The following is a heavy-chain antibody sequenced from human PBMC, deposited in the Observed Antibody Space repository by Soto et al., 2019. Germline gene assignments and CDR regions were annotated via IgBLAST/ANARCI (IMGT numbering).Heavy chain of an antibody. J-gene: IGHJ6*03. CDR1: GDSVSSNSAA. Sequence: QVQLQQSGPGLVKPSQTLSLTCAISGDSVSSNSAAWNWIRQSPSRGLEWLGRTYYRSKWYNDYAVSVKSRITINPDTSKNQFSLQLNSVTPEDTAVYYCASLRWGSTSWEGYYYMDVWGKGTTVTVSS. V-gene: IGHV6-1*01. CDR2: TYYRSKWYN. CDR3: ASLRWGSTSWEGYYYMDV. D-gene: IGHD2-2*01.